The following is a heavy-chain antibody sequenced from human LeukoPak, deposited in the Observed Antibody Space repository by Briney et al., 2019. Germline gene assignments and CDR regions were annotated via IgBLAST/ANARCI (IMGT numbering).Heavy chain of an antibody. D-gene: IGHD3-3*01. CDR2: ISYDGSNK. CDR1: GFTFSSYG. V-gene: IGHV3-30*18. J-gene: IGHJ4*02. CDR3: AKDWRITIRGPFDY. Sequence: GRSLRLSRAASGFTFSSYGMHWVRQAPGKGLEWVAVISYDGSNKYYADSVKGRFTISRDNSKNTLYLQMNSLRAEDTAVYYCAKDWRITIRGPFDYWGQGTLVTVSS.